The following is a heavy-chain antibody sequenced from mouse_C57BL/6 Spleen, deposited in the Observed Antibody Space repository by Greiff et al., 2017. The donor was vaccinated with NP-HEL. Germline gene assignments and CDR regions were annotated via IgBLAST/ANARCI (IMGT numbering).Heavy chain of an antibody. D-gene: IGHD1-1*01. V-gene: IGHV1-64*01. J-gene: IGHJ2*01. CDR1: GYTFTSYW. Sequence: VQLQQPGAELVKPGASVKLSCKASGYTFTSYWMHWVKQRPGQGLEWIGMIHPNSGSTNYNEKFKSKATLTVDKSSSTAYMQLSSLTSEDSAVYYCARDYYSGSPYFDYWGQGTTLTVSS. CDR3: ARDYYSGSPYFDY. CDR2: IHPNSGST.